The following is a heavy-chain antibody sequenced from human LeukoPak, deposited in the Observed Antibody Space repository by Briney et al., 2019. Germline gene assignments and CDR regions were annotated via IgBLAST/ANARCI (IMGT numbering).Heavy chain of an antibody. V-gene: IGHV1-69*01. D-gene: IGHD3-22*01. CDR2: IIPIFGTA. Sequence: GSSVKVSCKASGGTFSSYAISWVRQAPGQGLEWMGGIIPIFGTANYAQKFQGRVTITADESTSTAYMELSSLRSEDTAVYYCLGDDSSGRDYYYYGMDVWGQGTTVTDSS. J-gene: IGHJ6*02. CDR1: GGTFSSYA. CDR3: LGDDSSGRDYYYYGMDV.